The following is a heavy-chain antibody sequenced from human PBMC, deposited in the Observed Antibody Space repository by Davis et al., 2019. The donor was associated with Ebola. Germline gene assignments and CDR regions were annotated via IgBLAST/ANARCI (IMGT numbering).Heavy chain of an antibody. Sequence: AASVKVSCKASGYTFISYAIHWVRQAPRQRLEWMGWINAGKGNTKYSQNFQGRVTFSRDTSANTAYMELSSLRSEDTAVYYCARDLVAGTLSYYYGMEVWGKGTTVIVSS. CDR1: GYTFISYA. D-gene: IGHD2-15*01. V-gene: IGHV1-3*01. CDR3: ARDLVAGTLSYYYGMEV. J-gene: IGHJ6*04. CDR2: INAGKGNT.